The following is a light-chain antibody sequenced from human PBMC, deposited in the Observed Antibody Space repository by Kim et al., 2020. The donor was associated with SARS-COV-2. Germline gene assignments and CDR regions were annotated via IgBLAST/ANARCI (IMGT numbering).Light chain of an antibody. CDR3: QQYGNSPYT. V-gene: IGKV3-20*01. CDR2: GAS. Sequence: LSPGERAPLSCRASQSVTSDYLAWDQQKPGRPPRLLISGASSRATGIPDRFSGSGSGTDFTLAISRLETEDFAVYYCQQYGNSPYTFGQGTKLEI. CDR1: QSVTSDY. J-gene: IGKJ2*01.